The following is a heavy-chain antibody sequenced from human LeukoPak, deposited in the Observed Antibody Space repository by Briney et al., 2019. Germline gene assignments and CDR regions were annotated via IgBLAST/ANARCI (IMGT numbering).Heavy chain of an antibody. Sequence: GGSLSLSCAASGFTFSNYWMSWVRQAPGKGLEWVANIKEDGSEKYYADSVKGRFTISRDNARNSLYLQMNSLRAEDTAVYYCASGRRLGYWGQGTLVTVSS. CDR2: IKEDGSEK. J-gene: IGHJ4*02. CDR1: GFTFSNYW. CDR3: ASGRRLGY. D-gene: IGHD6-19*01. V-gene: IGHV3-7*01.